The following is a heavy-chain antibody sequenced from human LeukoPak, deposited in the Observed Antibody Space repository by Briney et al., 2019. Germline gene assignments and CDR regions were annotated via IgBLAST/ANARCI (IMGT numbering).Heavy chain of an antibody. CDR1: GGSISSTSYY. CDR3: ARVDYYDSSGYTGGFDY. Sequence: PSETLSLTCTVSGGSISSTSYYWGWIRQPPGKGLEWIGSIYYSGSTYYNPSLKSRVTISVDTSKNQFSLKLSSVTAADTAVYYCARVDYYDSSGYTGGFDYWGQGTLVTVSS. CDR2: IYYSGST. V-gene: IGHV4-39*07. J-gene: IGHJ4*02. D-gene: IGHD3-22*01.